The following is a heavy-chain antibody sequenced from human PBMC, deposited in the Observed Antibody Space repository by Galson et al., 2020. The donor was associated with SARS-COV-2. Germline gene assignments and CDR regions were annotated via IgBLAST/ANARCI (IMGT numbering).Heavy chain of an antibody. Sequence: GGSLRLSCTASGLIFSDYYMTWIRQAPGKGLEWISYISPNSDYTNYADSVRGRFSISRDNTKTSLFLLMDSLRAEDTAVYYCAGSHKNFWYNFDNWGQGARVTVSS. D-gene: IGHD6-13*01. CDR1: GLIFSDYY. J-gene: IGHJ4*02. V-gene: IGHV3-11*03. CDR3: AGSHKNFWYNFDN. CDR2: ISPNSDYT.